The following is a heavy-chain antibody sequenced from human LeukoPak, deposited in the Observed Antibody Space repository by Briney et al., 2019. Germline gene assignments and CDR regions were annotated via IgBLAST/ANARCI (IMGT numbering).Heavy chain of an antibody. CDR2: IRYDGSNK. CDR1: GFTFSSYG. CDR3: AKERGAYYDFWSGYFDY. D-gene: IGHD3-3*01. J-gene: IGHJ4*02. V-gene: IGHV3-30*02. Sequence: GGSLRLSCAASGFTFSSYGMHWVRQAPGKGLEWAAFIRYDGSNKYYADSVKGRFTISRDNSKNTLYPQMNSLRAEDTAVYYCAKERGAYYDFWSGYFDYWGQGTLVTVSS.